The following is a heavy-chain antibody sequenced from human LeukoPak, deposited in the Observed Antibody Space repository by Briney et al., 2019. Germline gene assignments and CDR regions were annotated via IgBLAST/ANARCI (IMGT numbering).Heavy chain of an antibody. D-gene: IGHD5-24*01. CDR2: ISAYTGNT. J-gene: IGHJ4*02. V-gene: IGHV1-18*01. Sequence: ASVKVSCKASGYTFTSYGISWVRQAPGQGLEWMGWISAYTGNTNYAQKLRGRVTMTTDTSTSTAYMELRSLRSDDTAVYYCARYRDGYNYREIDYWGQGTLVTVSS. CDR3: ARYRDGYNYREIDY. CDR1: GYTFTSYG.